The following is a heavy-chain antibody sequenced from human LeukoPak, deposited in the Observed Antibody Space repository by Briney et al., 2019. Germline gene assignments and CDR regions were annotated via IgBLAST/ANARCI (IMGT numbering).Heavy chain of an antibody. Sequence: SETLSLTCTVSGGSISSYYWSWIRQPPGKGLEWIGEINHSGSTNYNPSLKSRVTISVDTSKNQFSLKLSPVTAADTAVYYCARERLDQHRPRYYYYYMDVWGKGTTVTVSS. CDR3: ARERLDQHRPRYYYYYMDV. D-gene: IGHD1/OR15-1a*01. CDR2: INHSGST. V-gene: IGHV4-34*01. J-gene: IGHJ6*03. CDR1: GGSISSYY.